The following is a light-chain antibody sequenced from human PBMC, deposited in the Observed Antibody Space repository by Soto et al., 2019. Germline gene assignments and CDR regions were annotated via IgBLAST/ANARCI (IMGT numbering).Light chain of an antibody. J-gene: IGKJ2*01. V-gene: IGKV3-15*01. CDR1: RSVSSN. CDR3: QQYNNWPPYT. Sequence: EIVMTQSPATLSVSPGERATLSCRASRSVSSNLAWYQQEPGQAPRLLMYGASTRATGIPARFSGSGSGTEFTLTISSLQSEDFAVYYCQQYNNWPPYTFGQGTKVDIK. CDR2: GAS.